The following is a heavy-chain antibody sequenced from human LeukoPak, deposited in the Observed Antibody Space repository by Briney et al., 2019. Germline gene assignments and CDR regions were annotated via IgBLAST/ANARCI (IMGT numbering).Heavy chain of an antibody. CDR3: ARTPRYYYDSSGFDRILDY. V-gene: IGHV1-2*04. CDR2: INPNSGGT. J-gene: IGHJ4*02. Sequence: ASVKVSCKASGYTFTGYYMHWVRQAPGQGLEWMGWINPNSGGTNYAQKFQGWVTMTRDTSISTAYMELSRLRSDDTAVYYCARTPRYYYDSSGFDRILDYWGQGTLVTVSS. CDR1: GYTFTGYY. D-gene: IGHD3-22*01.